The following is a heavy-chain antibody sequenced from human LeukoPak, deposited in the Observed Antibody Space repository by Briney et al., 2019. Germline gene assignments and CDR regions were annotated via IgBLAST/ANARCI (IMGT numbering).Heavy chain of an antibody. Sequence: PGGSLRLSCAASGFTFSDYYMSWIRQAPGKGLEWVSYISSSGSTIYYADSVKGRFTISRDNSKNTLYLQMNSLRAEDTAVYYCAKEATVPFDYWGQGTLVTVSS. J-gene: IGHJ4*02. CDR1: GFTFSDYY. CDR2: ISSSGSTI. V-gene: IGHV3-11*04. CDR3: AKEATVPFDY. D-gene: IGHD4-17*01.